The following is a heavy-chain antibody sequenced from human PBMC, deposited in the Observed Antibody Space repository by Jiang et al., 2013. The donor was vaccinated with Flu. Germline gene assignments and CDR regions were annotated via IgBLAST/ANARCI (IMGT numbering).Heavy chain of an antibody. V-gene: IGHV4-31*02. CDR2: IYYMGAP. D-gene: IGHD6-13*01. J-gene: IGHJ5*02. CDR3: ARDHIAAVDNWFDP. Sequence: EWIGYIYYMGAPTTTRPSKSRVTISVDTSKNQXSLKLSSVTAADTAVYYCARDHIAAVDNWFDPWGQGTLVTVSS.